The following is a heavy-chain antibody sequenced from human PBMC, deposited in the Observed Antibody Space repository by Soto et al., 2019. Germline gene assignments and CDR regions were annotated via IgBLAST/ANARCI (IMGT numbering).Heavy chain of an antibody. CDR3: AKDMAGTPRGWFDP. CDR1: GFTFDDYA. D-gene: IGHD1-1*01. Sequence: GGSLRLSCAASGFTFDDYAMHWVRQAPGKGLEWVSGISWNSGSIGYADSVKGRFTISRDNAKNSLYLQMNSLRAEDTALYYCAKDMAGTPRGWFDPWGQGTLVTVSS. V-gene: IGHV3-9*01. J-gene: IGHJ5*02. CDR2: ISWNSGSI.